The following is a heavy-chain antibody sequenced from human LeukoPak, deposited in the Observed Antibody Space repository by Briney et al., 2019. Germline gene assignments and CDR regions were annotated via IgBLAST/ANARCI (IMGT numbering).Heavy chain of an antibody. Sequence: GASVKVSCKASGYTFTSYGISWVRQAPGQGLEWMGWISAYNGNTNYAQKLQGRVTMTTDTSTSTAYMELRSLRPDDTAVYYCARAPPVDTAMVPFDYWGQGTLVTVSS. J-gene: IGHJ4*02. V-gene: IGHV1-18*01. CDR2: ISAYNGNT. CDR1: GYTFTSYG. CDR3: ARAPPVDTAMVPFDY. D-gene: IGHD5-18*01.